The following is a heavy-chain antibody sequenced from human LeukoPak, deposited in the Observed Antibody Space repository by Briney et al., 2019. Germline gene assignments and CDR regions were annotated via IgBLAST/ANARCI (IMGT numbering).Heavy chain of an antibody. CDR3: AKGLDYCLEY. D-gene: IGHD2/OR15-2a*01. V-gene: IGHV3-48*03. J-gene: IGHJ4*02. CDR1: GFTFSSYE. Sequence: GGSLRLSCAASGFTFSSYEMNWVRQAPGKGLEWVSYISSSGSTIYYADSVKGRFTISRDNSKNTLYLQLNSLRPEDTAVYYCAKGLDYCLEYWGQGTLVTVPS. CDR2: ISSSGSTI.